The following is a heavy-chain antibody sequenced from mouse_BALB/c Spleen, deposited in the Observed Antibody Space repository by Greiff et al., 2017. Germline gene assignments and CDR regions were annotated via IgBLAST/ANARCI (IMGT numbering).Heavy chain of an antibody. CDR2: ISSGGSYT. V-gene: IGHV5-6*01. Sequence: EVHLVESGGDLVKPGGSLKLSCAASGFTFSSYGMSWVRQTPDKRLEWVATISSGGSYTYYPDSVKGRFTISRDNAKNTLYLQMSSLKSEDTAMYYCARRFITTEDFDYWGQGTTLTVSS. D-gene: IGHD1-1*01. J-gene: IGHJ2*01. CDR1: GFTFSSYG. CDR3: ARRFITTEDFDY.